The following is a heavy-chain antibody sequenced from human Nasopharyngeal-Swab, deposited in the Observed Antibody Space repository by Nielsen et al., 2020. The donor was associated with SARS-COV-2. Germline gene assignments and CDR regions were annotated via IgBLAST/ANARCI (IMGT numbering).Heavy chain of an antibody. CDR3: ARLRGYSYGIDY. V-gene: IGHV2-70*01. D-gene: IGHD5-18*01. J-gene: IGHJ4*02. CDR2: IDWDDDK. Sequence: WIRQPPGKALEWLALIDWDDDKYYSTSLKTRLTISKDTSKNQVVLIMTNMDPVDTATYYCARLRGYSYGIDYWGQGTLVTVSS.